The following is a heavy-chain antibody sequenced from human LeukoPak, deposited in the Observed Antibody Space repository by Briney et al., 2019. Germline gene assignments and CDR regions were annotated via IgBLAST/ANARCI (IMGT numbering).Heavy chain of an antibody. CDR1: GGSFSGYY. V-gene: IGHV4-34*01. CDR2: INHSGST. D-gene: IGHD6-19*01. CDR3: PYGSGWYPMAFDY. Sequence: SETLSLTCAVYGGSFSGYYWSWIRQPPGKGLEWIGEINHSGSTNYNPSLKSRVTISVDTSKNQFSLKLSSVTAADTAVYYCPYGSGWYPMAFDYWGQGTLVTVSS. J-gene: IGHJ4*02.